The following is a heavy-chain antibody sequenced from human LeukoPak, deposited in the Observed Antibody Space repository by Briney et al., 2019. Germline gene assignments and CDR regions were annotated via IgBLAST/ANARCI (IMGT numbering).Heavy chain of an antibody. CDR3: ARGGTFVPDY. V-gene: IGHV3-7*01. CDR1: GFTFSTFW. Sequence: GGSLRLSCAASGFTFSTFWMSWVRQAPGKGLEWVANIKEDGSEKYHVDSMKGRFTVSRDNAKNSLYLQMDSLRAEDTAVYYCARGGTFVPDYWGQGTLVTVSS. J-gene: IGHJ4*02. CDR2: IKEDGSEK. D-gene: IGHD1-1*01.